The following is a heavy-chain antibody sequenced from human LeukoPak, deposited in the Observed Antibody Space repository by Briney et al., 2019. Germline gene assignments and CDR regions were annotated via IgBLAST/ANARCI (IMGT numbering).Heavy chain of an antibody. V-gene: IGHV4-59*12. CDR3: ARLRGAAAAGYYFDY. CDR1: GGSISSYY. J-gene: IGHJ4*02. Sequence: SETLSLTCTVSGGSISSYYRSWIRQPPGKGLEWIGYIYYSGSTNYNPSLKSRVTISVDTSKNQFSLKLSSVTAADTAVYYCARLRGAAAAGYYFDYWGQGTLVTVSS. D-gene: IGHD6-13*01. CDR2: IYYSGST.